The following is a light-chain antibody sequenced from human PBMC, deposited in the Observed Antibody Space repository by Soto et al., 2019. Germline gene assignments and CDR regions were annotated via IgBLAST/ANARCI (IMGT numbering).Light chain of an antibody. J-gene: IGKJ3*01. CDR3: QQYDISPLT. Sequence: EIVLTQSPGTLSLSPGERATLSCRASQSVRSTYLAWYQQKPGQAPRLLIYGASSRATGTPDRFSGSGSGTDFTLTISRLEPEDFAVYYCQQYDISPLTFGPGTKVDIK. V-gene: IGKV3-20*01. CDR1: QSVRSTY. CDR2: GAS.